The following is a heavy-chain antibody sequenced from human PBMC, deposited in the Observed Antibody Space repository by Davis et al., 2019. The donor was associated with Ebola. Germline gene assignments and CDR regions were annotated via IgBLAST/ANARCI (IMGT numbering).Heavy chain of an antibody. J-gene: IGHJ4*02. Sequence: GESLKISCAASGFTFSTYGMHWVRQAPGKGLEWVAVISYDGSHKYSADSVRGRFTISRDNAKNTLYLQMNSLRAEDTAVYYCARVWVQRWLQTDYWGQGTLVTVSS. CDR2: ISYDGSHK. D-gene: IGHD5-24*01. CDR1: GFTFSTYG. CDR3: ARVWVQRWLQTDY. V-gene: IGHV3-30*03.